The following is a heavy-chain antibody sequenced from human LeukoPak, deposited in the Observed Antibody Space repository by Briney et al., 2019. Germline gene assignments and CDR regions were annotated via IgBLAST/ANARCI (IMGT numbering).Heavy chain of an antibody. D-gene: IGHD1-26*01. J-gene: IGHJ4*02. Sequence: SVKVSCKSSGGTFSSYAISWVRQAPGQGLEWMGGIIPIFGTANYAQKFQGRVTITADESTSTAYMELSSLRSEDTAVDYCARVRGSYKGDFDYWGQGTLVTVSS. CDR1: GGTFSSYA. V-gene: IGHV1-69*13. CDR2: IIPIFGTA. CDR3: ARVRGSYKGDFDY.